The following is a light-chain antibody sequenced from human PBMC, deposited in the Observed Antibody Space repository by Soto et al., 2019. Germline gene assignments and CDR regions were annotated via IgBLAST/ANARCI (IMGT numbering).Light chain of an antibody. Sequence: QSVLTRPPSASGSPGQSVTISCTGTSSDVVGYNYVSWYQQHPGKAPKLMIYEVSKRPSGVPDRFSGSKSGNTASLTVSGLQAEDEADYYCTSYAGSNNFFYVFGTGTKVTVL. CDR1: SSDVVGYNY. V-gene: IGLV2-8*01. J-gene: IGLJ1*01. CDR3: TSYAGSNNFFYV. CDR2: EVS.